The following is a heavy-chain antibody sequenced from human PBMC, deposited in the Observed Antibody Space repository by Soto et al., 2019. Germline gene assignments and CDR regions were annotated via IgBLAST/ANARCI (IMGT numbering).Heavy chain of an antibody. Sequence: GGSLRLSYAASGFTFDDYAMHWVRQAPGKGLEWVPGISWNSGSIGYADSVKGRFTISRDNAKNSLYLQMNSLRAEDTALYYCAQDPEDYGPFDYWGQGTLVTVSS. V-gene: IGHV3-9*01. D-gene: IGHD4-17*01. J-gene: IGHJ4*02. CDR2: ISWNSGSI. CDR3: AQDPEDYGPFDY. CDR1: GFTFDDYA.